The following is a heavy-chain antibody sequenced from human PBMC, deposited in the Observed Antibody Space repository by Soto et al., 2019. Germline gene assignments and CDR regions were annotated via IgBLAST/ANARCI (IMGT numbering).Heavy chain of an antibody. J-gene: IGHJ4*02. V-gene: IGHV3-33*01. D-gene: IGHD3-16*01. Sequence: QVQLVESGGGVVQPGRSLRLSCAASGFTFSSYGMHWVRQAPGKGLEWVAVIWYDGSNKYYADSVKGRFTISRDNSKNTLDLQMNSLRAEDTAVYYCSGGGGAKSLKTDYWGQGTLVTVSS. CDR1: GFTFSSYG. CDR2: IWYDGSNK. CDR3: SGGGGAKSLKTDY.